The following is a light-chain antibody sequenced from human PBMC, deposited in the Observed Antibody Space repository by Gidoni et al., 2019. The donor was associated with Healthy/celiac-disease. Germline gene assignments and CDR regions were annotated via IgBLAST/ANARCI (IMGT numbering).Light chain of an antibody. J-gene: IGLJ3*02. Sequence: QSALTQPRSVSGSPGQSVTISCTGTSSDVGGYNYVSWYQQHPGKVPKLMIYDVSKRPSGVPDRFSGSKSGNTASLTISGLQAEDEADDYCCSYAGSYTGVFGGGTKLTVL. CDR3: CSYAGSYTGV. CDR2: DVS. V-gene: IGLV2-11*01. CDR1: SSDVGGYNY.